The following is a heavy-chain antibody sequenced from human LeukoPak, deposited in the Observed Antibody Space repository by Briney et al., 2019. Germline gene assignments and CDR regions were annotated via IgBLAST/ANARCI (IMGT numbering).Heavy chain of an antibody. CDR2: IIPIFGTA. D-gene: IGHD6-13*01. V-gene: IGHV1-69*06. Sequence: SVKVSCKASGGTFSSYAISWVRQAPGQGLEWMGGIIPIFGTANYAQKFQGRVTITADKSTSTAYMELSSLRSEDTAVYYCARGGQQLRHIDFWGQGTLVTVSS. J-gene: IGHJ4*02. CDR3: ARGGQQLRHIDF. CDR1: GGTFSSYA.